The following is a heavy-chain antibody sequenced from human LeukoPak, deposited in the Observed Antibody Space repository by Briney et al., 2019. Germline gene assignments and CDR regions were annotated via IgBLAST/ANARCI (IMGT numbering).Heavy chain of an antibody. CDR3: AREKRKSVVVPAAISAIWFDP. J-gene: IGHJ5*02. CDR2: IKQDGSEK. V-gene: IGHV3-7*01. D-gene: IGHD2-2*01. CDR1: GFTFSSYW. Sequence: GGSLRLSCAASGFTFSSYWMSWVRQAPGKGLEWVANIKQDGSEKYYVDSVKGRFTISRDNAKNSLYLQMNSLGAEDTAVYYCAREKRKSVVVPAAISAIWFDPWGQGTLVTVSS.